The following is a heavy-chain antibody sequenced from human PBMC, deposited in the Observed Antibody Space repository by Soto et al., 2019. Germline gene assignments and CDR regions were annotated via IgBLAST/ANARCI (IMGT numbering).Heavy chain of an antibody. Sequence: SETLSLTCAVSGVSISSGNWWRLFRQTPQRGLEYIGEIFHDGTANYYPSFERRVAISVDTSKNQFSLNLNSVTAADTAAYFCARVQLVEKVIDYWGQGTLVTVSS. J-gene: IGHJ4*02. CDR3: ARVQLVEKVIDY. CDR2: IFHDGTA. D-gene: IGHD1-1*01. V-gene: IGHV4-4*02. CDR1: GVSISSGNW.